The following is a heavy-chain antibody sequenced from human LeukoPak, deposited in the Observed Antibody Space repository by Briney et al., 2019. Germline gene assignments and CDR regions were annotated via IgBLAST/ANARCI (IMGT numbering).Heavy chain of an antibody. Sequence: GGSLRLSCAASGFTFDDYAMHWVRQAPGKGLEWVSLISGDGGSTYYADSVKGRFTISRDNSKNSLYLRMNSLRTEDTALYYCAKDGSGYYPHDAFDIWGQGTMVTVSS. CDR1: GFTFDDYA. V-gene: IGHV3-43*02. D-gene: IGHD3-22*01. CDR2: ISGDGGST. CDR3: AKDGSGYYPHDAFDI. J-gene: IGHJ3*02.